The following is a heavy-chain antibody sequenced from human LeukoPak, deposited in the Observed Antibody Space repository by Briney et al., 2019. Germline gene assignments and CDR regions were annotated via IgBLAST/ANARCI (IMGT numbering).Heavy chain of an antibody. CDR1: GFTFSSNS. V-gene: IGHV3-23*01. Sequence: PGGSLRLSCAASGFTFSSNSMNWVRQAPGKGLEWVSAISGSGGSTYYADSVKGRFTISRDNSKNTLYLQMNSLRAEDTAVYYCAHISSSWPDYWGQGTLVTVSS. J-gene: IGHJ4*02. D-gene: IGHD6-13*01. CDR2: ISGSGGST. CDR3: AHISSSWPDY.